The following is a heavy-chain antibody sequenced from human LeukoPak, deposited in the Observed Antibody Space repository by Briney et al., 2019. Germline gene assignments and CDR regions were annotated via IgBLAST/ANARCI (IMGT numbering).Heavy chain of an antibody. J-gene: IGHJ4*02. Sequence: GGSLRLSSAASGFTFSTYSMNWVRQAPGKGLEWVSHINGSSSTIYYTDSVKGRFTISRDNAKNLLFLQMNSLRADDTAVYFCASGFWSGSGYWGQGTLVTVSS. D-gene: IGHD3-3*01. CDR1: GFTFSTYS. CDR3: ASGFWSGSGY. CDR2: INGSSSTI. V-gene: IGHV3-48*04.